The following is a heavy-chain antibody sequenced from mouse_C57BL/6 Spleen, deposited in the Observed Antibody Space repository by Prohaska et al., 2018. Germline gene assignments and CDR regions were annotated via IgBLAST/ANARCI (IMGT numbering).Heavy chain of an antibody. CDR2: INPNNGGT. Sequence: QRHGKSLEWIGDINPNNGGTSYNQKFKGKATLTVDKSSSTAYMELRSLTSEDSAVYYCARRRGGDYYGSSYYAMDYWGQGTSVTVSS. CDR3: ARRRGGDYYGSSYYAMDY. D-gene: IGHD1-1*01. V-gene: IGHV1-26*01. J-gene: IGHJ4*01.